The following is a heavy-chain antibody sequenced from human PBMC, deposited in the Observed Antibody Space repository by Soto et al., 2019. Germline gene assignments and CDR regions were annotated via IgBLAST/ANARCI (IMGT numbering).Heavy chain of an antibody. D-gene: IGHD2-15*01. Sequence: ASVKVSCKASGYTFTSYGISWVRQAPGQGLEWMGWISAYNGNTNYAQKLQGRVTMTTDTSTSTAYMELRSLRSDDTAVYYCAREVVAPRYSCSMDFCGTGTTVTVSS. V-gene: IGHV1-18*01. CDR2: ISAYNGNT. CDR1: GYTFTSYG. CDR3: AREVVAPRYSCSMDF. J-gene: IGHJ6*03.